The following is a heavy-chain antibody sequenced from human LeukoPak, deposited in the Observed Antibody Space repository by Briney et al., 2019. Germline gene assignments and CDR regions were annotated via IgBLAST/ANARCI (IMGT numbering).Heavy chain of an antibody. CDR1: SGSIDNHY. D-gene: IGHD3-3*01. J-gene: IGHJ4*02. V-gene: IGHV4-59*11. CDR2: IYFSGNT. CDR3: ARHLWSEYHKFDY. Sequence: SETLSLTCTISSGSIDNHYWSWIRQPAGKGLEWIGQIYFSGNTNYNPSLKSRVTISVDRPKNQFSLKLSSVTAADTAVYYCARHLWSEYHKFDYWGQGTLVTVSS.